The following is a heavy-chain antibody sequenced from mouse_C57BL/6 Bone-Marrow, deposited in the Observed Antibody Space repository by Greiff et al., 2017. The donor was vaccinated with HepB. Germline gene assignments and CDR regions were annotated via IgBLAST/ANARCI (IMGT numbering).Heavy chain of an antibody. Sequence: EVKLVESGGGLVKPGGSLKLSCAASGFTFSSYAMSWVRQTPEKRLEWVATISDGGSYTYYPDNVKGRFTISRDNAKNNLYLQMSHLKSEDTAMYYCARGIYDGYYVRALDYWGQGTSVTVSS. V-gene: IGHV5-4*03. D-gene: IGHD2-3*01. CDR2: ISDGGSYT. CDR1: GFTFSSYA. J-gene: IGHJ4*01. CDR3: ARGIYDGYYVRALDY.